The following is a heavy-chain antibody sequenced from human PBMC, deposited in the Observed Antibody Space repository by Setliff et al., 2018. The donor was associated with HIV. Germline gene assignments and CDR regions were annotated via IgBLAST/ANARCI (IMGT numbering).Heavy chain of an antibody. D-gene: IGHD2-15*01. CDR2: INPNSGGT. CDR1: GGTFSNYA. Sequence: ASVKVSCKASGGTFSNYAISWVRQAPGQGLEWMGWINPNSGGTNYAQKFQGRVTMTRDTSITTAYMDLSRLASDDTAVYYCARVTHTGRGLAYWGQGTLVTVSS. V-gene: IGHV1-2*02. J-gene: IGHJ4*02. CDR3: ARVTHTGRGLAY.